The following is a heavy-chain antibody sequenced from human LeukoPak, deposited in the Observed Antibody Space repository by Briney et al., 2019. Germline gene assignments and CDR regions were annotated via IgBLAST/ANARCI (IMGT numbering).Heavy chain of an antibody. Sequence: ASVKVSCKASGYTFIAYYLYWVRQDPGQGLELMGWISPNSGGTKYTQNFQGRVTMTRDTSISTVYMELSRLSYDDTAVYYCARGHIFDFAFWGQGTLVTVSS. CDR2: ISPNSGGT. CDR3: ARGHIFDFAF. V-gene: IGHV1-2*02. CDR1: GYTFIAYY. D-gene: IGHD3/OR15-3a*01. J-gene: IGHJ4*02.